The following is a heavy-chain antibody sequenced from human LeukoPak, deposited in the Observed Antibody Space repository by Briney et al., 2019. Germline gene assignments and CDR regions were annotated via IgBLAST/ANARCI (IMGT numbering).Heavy chain of an antibody. CDR3: ARDRNYDGSVYYEDDSFDY. V-gene: IGHV3-21*01. Sequence: PGGSLRLSCAASGFTFSNYTVNWVRQAPGKGLERVSSISSSSSYIHYADSVKGRFSISRDNAKNSLYLQMNSLRAEDTAVYYCARDRNYDGSVYYEDDSFDYWGQGTLVTVSS. CDR1: GFTFSNYT. D-gene: IGHD3-22*01. CDR2: ISSSSSYI. J-gene: IGHJ4*02.